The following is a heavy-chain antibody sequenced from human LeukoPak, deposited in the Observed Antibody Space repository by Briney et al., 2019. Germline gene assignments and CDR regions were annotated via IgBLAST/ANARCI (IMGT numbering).Heavy chain of an antibody. J-gene: IGHJ4*02. D-gene: IGHD2-2*01. CDR3: ARHARYCSSTSCYRSDY. V-gene: IGHV5-51*01. Sequence: GESLKISCKGSGYSFTSYWIGWVRQMPGKGLEWMGIIYPGDSDTRYSPSFQGQVTISADKSISTAYLQWSSLKASDTAMYCCARHARYCSSTSCYRSDYWGQGTLVTVSS. CDR1: GYSFTSYW. CDR2: IYPGDSDT.